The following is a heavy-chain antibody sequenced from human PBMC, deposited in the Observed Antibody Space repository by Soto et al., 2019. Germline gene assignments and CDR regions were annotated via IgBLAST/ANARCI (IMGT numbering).Heavy chain of an antibody. V-gene: IGHV3-9*01. CDR2: ISWNSNTM. J-gene: IGHJ4*02. Sequence: EVQLVESGGGLVQPGRSLRLSCAASGFTFDNYAMHWVRQAPGKGLEWVSGISWNSNTMAYADSVKGRFTISRDNAKNSLYLQMNSLRAEDTAFYYCAKDTGPNWGQGTLVNVSS. CDR3: AKDTGPN. CDR1: GFTFDNYA.